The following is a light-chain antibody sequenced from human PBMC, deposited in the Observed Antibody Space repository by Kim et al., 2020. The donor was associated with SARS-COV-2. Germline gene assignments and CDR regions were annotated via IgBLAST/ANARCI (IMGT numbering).Light chain of an antibody. Sequence: VSPGNTAMINCSGNALPKQEAYLYQQKPGQAPVVVIYKDSERPSGIPGRFSGSSSGTTVTLTISGVQAEDEADYYCQSADSSGVVFGGGTQLTVL. CDR1: ALPKQE. CDR3: QSADSSGVV. CDR2: KDS. V-gene: IGLV3-25*03. J-gene: IGLJ2*01.